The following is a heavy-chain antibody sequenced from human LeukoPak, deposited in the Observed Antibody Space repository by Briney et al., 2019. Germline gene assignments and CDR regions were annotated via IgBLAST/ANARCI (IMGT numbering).Heavy chain of an antibody. CDR3: SRDATGDH. Sequence: GGSLRLSCAVSGFTFSDHYMDWVGQAPGKGLEWVGRSRNRAKSYTTDYAASVKGGFTISRDDTKSTLYLQMNSLETEDTAVYYCSRDATGDHWGQGTLVSVSS. CDR2: SRNRAKSYTT. J-gene: IGHJ4*02. CDR1: GFTFSDHY. V-gene: IGHV3-72*01.